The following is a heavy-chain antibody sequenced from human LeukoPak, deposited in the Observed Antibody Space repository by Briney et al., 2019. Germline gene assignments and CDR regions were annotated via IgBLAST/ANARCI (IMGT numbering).Heavy chain of an antibody. Sequence: GGSLRLSCAASGFTFTNYAMHWVRQAPGKGLEWVALVSYDGNSKYCADSVKGRFTISRDNSKNTLFLQMTSLRPEDTALYYCARVHSSSWYCCSDYWGQGTLVTVSS. V-gene: IGHV3-30-3*01. CDR1: GFTFTNYA. CDR2: VSYDGNSK. J-gene: IGHJ4*02. CDR3: ARVHSSSWYCCSDY. D-gene: IGHD6-13*01.